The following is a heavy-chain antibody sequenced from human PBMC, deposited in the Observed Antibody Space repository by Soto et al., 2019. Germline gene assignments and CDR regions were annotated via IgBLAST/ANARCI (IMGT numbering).Heavy chain of an antibody. CDR2: IWYDGSNR. V-gene: IGHV3-33*01. CDR1: GFTFTNYG. Sequence: QVPLVESGGGVVQPGRSLRLSCAASGFTFTNYGMHWVRQAPGKGLEWVAVIWYDGSNRFYADSVKGRFTISKDNSQNMLYLQMHSLRPEDTAVYYCTRDPYGGSRYYFDSWGQGTLVTVSS. D-gene: IGHD1-26*01. J-gene: IGHJ4*02. CDR3: TRDPYGGSRYYFDS.